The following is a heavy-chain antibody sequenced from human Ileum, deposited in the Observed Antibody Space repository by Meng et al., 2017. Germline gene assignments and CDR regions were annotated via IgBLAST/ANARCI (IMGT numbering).Heavy chain of an antibody. J-gene: IGHJ4*02. D-gene: IGHD3-10*01. CDR2: IYPDSGDT. CDR1: GYTFTANY. Sequence: ASVKVSCKASGYTFTANYIHWVRQAPGQGLEWMGWIYPDSGDTNYAQEFQGRVTMTRDTSISTAYMELTSLISDDTAIYFCATLTVGSGTYYPFWGQGTLVTVSS. CDR3: ATLTVGSGTYYPF. V-gene: IGHV1-2*02.